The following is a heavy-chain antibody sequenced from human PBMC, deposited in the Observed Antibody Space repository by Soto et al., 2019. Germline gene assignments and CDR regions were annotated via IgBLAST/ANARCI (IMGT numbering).Heavy chain of an antibody. J-gene: IGHJ3*02. D-gene: IGHD3-3*01. V-gene: IGHV5-10-1*01. CDR2: IDPSDSYT. CDR3: ASPLEWLAYDAFDI. Sequence: PGESLKISCKGSGYSFTSYWISWVRQMPGKGLEWMGRIDPSDSYTNYSPSFQGHVTISADKSISTAYPQWSSLKASDTAMYYCASPLEWLAYDAFDIWGQGTMVTVSS. CDR1: GYSFTSYW.